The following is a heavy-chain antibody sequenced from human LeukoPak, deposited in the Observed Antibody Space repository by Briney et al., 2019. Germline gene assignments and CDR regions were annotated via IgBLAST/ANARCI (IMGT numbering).Heavy chain of an antibody. CDR1: GNSISSGDNY. D-gene: IGHD1-26*01. V-gene: IGHV4-61*02. J-gene: IGHJ4*02. CDR3: AKSGSYSDLFY. Sequence: SQTLSLTCTVSGNSISSGDNYWSWIRQPAGKGLEWIGRIYTSGSTNYNPSLKSRVTISGDTSKNQFSLRLSSVTAADTAVYYCAKSGSYSDLFYWGQGTLVTVSS. CDR2: IYTSGST.